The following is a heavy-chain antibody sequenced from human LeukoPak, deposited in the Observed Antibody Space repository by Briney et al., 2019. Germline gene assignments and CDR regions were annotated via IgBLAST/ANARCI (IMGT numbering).Heavy chain of an antibody. D-gene: IGHD2-2*01. V-gene: IGHV7-4-1*02. CDR1: GYTFTTYA. CDR3: ARGRYCSSASCYHDY. Sequence: ASVKVSCRASGYTFTTYAMNWVRQAPGQGLEWMGWINTNTGNPTYAQGFTGRFVFSLDTSVSTAYLQISSLKAEDTAVYYCARGRYCSSASCYHDYWGQGTLVTVSS. CDR2: INTNTGNP. J-gene: IGHJ4*02.